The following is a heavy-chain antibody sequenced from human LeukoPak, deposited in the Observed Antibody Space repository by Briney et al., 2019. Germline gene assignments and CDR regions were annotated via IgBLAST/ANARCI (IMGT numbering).Heavy chain of an antibody. Sequence: SETLSLTCAVYGGSISSYYWSWIRQPPGKGLEWIGYIYYSGSTNYNPSLKSRVTISVDTSKNQFSLKLSSVTAADTAVYYCARGVYIAAAQYAYWGQGTLVTVSS. CDR1: GGSISSYY. J-gene: IGHJ4*02. CDR3: ARGVYIAAAQYAY. V-gene: IGHV4-59*01. D-gene: IGHD6-13*01. CDR2: IYYSGST.